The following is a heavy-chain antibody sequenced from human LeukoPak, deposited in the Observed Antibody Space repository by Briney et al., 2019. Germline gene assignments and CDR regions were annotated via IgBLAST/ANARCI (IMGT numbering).Heavy chain of an antibody. D-gene: IGHD3-3*01. V-gene: IGHV3-30*18. J-gene: IGHJ6*02. CDR3: AKDRARSDFWSGYSTGMDV. Sequence: EAGGSLRLSCAASGFTFSSYGMHWVRQAPGKGLEWVAVISYDGSNKYYADSVKGRFTISRDNSKNTLYLQMNSLRAEDTAVYYCAKDRARSDFWSGYSTGMDVWGQGTTVTVSS. CDR2: ISYDGSNK. CDR1: GFTFSSYG.